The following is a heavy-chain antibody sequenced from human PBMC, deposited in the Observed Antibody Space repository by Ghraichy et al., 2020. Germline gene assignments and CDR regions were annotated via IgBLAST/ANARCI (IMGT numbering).Heavy chain of an antibody. CDR2: IYYSGST. Sequence: SETLSLTCTVSGGSISSGDYYWSWIRQPPGKGLEWIGYIYYSGSTYYNPSLKSRVTISVDTSKNQFSLKLSSVTAADTAVYYCARADDSSRDDAFDIWGQGTMVTVSS. D-gene: IGHD3-22*01. CDR3: ARADDSSRDDAFDI. V-gene: IGHV4-30-4*01. J-gene: IGHJ3*02. CDR1: GGSISSGDYY.